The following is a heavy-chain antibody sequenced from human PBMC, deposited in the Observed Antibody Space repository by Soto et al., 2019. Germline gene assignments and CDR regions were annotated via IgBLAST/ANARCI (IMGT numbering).Heavy chain of an antibody. Sequence: SVKVSCKASGGTFSSYAISWVRQAPGQGLEWMGGIIPIFGTANYAQKFQGRVTITADESTSTVYMELRSLRSDDTAVYYCAREGVAPYYYYGMAVWGQGTPVTVSS. CDR2: IIPIFGTA. V-gene: IGHV1-69*13. J-gene: IGHJ6*02. D-gene: IGHD5-12*01. CDR3: AREGVAPYYYYGMAV. CDR1: GGTFSSYA.